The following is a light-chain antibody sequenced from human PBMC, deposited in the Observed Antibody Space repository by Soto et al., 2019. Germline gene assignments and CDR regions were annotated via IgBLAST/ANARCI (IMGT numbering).Light chain of an antibody. J-gene: IGKJ1*01. CDR2: KAS. V-gene: IGKV1-5*03. Sequence: DIQMTQSPSTLSGSVGDRVTITCRSSQTISSWLAWYQQKPGKAPKLLIYKASTLKSGVPSRFSGSGSATEFTLTISSLQPDDFATYYCQHYNRYSEEFGQGTKV. CDR3: QHYNRYSEE. CDR1: QTISSW.